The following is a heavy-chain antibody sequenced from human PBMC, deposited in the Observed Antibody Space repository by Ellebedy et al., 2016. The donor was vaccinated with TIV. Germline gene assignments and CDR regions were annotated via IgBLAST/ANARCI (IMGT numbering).Heavy chain of an antibody. Sequence: PGGSLRLSCEASGFTFSSYAMHWVRQAPGKGLEYVSAVNSNGDTTYYADSVKGRFTISRDNSKNTLFLQMSSLRPEDTAVYYCVESNSSTFYHWGQGTLVTVSS. CDR1: GFTFSSYA. CDR3: VESNSSTFYH. CDR2: VNSNGDTT. V-gene: IGHV3-64D*09. D-gene: IGHD5-24*01. J-gene: IGHJ1*01.